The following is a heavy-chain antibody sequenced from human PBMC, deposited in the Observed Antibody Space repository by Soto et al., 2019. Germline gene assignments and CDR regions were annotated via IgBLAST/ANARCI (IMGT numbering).Heavy chain of an antibody. CDR1: GGTFSSYA. V-gene: IGHV1-69*01. D-gene: IGHD2-2*01. CDR2: IIPIFGTA. J-gene: IGHJ6*02. CDR3: ARDGGYCSSTSCSYYYYYGMDV. Sequence: QVQLVRSGAEVKKPGSSVKVSCKASGGTFSSYAISWVRQAPGQGLEWMGGIIPIFGTANYAQKFQGRVTITADESTSTAYMELSSLRSEDTAVYYCARDGGYCSSTSCSYYYYYGMDVWGQGTTVTVSS.